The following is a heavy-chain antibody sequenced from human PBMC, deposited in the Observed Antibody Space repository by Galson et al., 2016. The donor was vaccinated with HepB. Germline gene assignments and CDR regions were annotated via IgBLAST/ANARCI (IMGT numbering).Heavy chain of an antibody. CDR1: GFTFSSAW. D-gene: IGHD3-3*01. J-gene: IGHJ4*02. CDR2: IKSKTDGGTT. CDR3: TTGQWGYDFWSGHSGC. V-gene: IGHV3-15*07. Sequence: SLRLSCAVSGFTFSSAWMNWVRQAPGEGLEWVGRIKSKTDGGTTHYAAPVKGRFPISSDDSKKTLYLQMNNRKSEDTAVYYCTTGQWGYDFWSGHSGCWGQGTRVTASS.